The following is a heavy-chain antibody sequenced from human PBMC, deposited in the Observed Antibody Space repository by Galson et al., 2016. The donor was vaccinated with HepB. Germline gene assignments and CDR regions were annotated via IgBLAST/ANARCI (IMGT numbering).Heavy chain of an antibody. J-gene: IGHJ4*02. Sequence: SLRLSCAASGFTFSMYWMSWVRQPPGKGLEWVANIKQGGSEKYYVESVRGRFTISRGNAKNSLFLQMSSLGAEDTAVYYCARDRRGSGWYIDYWGQGTLVTVSS. D-gene: IGHD6-19*01. V-gene: IGHV3-7*01. CDR3: ARDRRGSGWYIDY. CDR2: IKQGGSEK. CDR1: GFTFSMYW.